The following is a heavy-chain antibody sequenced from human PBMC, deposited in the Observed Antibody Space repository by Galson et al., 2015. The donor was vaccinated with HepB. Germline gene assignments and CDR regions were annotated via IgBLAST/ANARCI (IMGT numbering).Heavy chain of an antibody. Sequence: SLRLSCAASGFTFSNYAMSWVRQAPGKGLEWVSGITGSGGSTYYADSVKGRFIISRDNSKNTLYLQMNSLRTEDTAVYYCAKDIGAGGGAGFDYWGQGTLVTVSS. CDR3: AKDIGAGGGAGFDY. CDR1: GFTFSNYA. V-gene: IGHV3-23*01. J-gene: IGHJ4*02. CDR2: ITGSGGST. D-gene: IGHD5-12*01.